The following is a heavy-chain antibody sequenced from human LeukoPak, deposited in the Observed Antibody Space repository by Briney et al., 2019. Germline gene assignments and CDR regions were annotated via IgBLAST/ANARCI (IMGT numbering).Heavy chain of an antibody. J-gene: IGHJ4*02. CDR1: GFTFSSYA. CDR3: AKDGGLWVSAHWGDS. D-gene: IGHD7-27*01. V-gene: IGHV3-23*01. Sequence: GGSLRLSCAASGFTFSSYAMSWVRQAPGKGLEWVSAISGSGGSTYYADSVKGRFTISRDNSKSTLYLQMNSLRAEDTAVYYCAKDGGLWVSAHWGDSWGRGTLVAVSS. CDR2: ISGSGGST.